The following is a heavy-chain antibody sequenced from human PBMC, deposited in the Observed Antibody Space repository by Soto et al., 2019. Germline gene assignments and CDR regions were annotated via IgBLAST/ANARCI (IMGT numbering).Heavy chain of an antibody. D-gene: IGHD3-3*01. CDR2: IYDSGDA. Sequence: SETLSLTCSVSGGSISSFFKNWIRQAPGKGLEWIGCIYDSGDANYNPSLKSRVTISLDTSKNQFSPKLSSVTAADTAVYYCVSSRTAVFGDALDIWALGTMVTVS. CDR1: GGSISSFF. V-gene: IGHV4-59*03. J-gene: IGHJ3*02. CDR3: VSSRTAVFGDALDI.